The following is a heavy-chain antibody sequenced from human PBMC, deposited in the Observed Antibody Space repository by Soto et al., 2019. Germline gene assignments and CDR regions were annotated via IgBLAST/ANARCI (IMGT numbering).Heavy chain of an antibody. V-gene: IGHV1-18*01. J-gene: IGHJ4*02. CDR1: GYTFTSYG. Sequence: ASVKVSCKASGYTFTSYGISWVRQAPGQGLEWMGWISAYNGNTNYAQKLQGRVTMTTDTSTSTAYMELRSLRSDDTAVYYCARDRLGIFGVVIIEFDYWRQGTLVTVSS. CDR3: ARDRLGIFGVVIIEFDY. CDR2: ISAYNGNT. D-gene: IGHD3-3*01.